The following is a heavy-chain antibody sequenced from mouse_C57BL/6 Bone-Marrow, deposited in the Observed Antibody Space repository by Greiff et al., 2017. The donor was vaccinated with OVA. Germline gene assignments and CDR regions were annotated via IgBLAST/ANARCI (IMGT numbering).Heavy chain of an antibody. CDR1: GFTFSSYG. Sequence: EVKVVESGGDLVKPGGSLKLSCAASGFTFSSYGMSWVRQTPDKRLEWVATISSGGSYTYYPDSVKGRFTISRDNAKNTLYLQMSSLKSEDTAMYYCARIYYDYDEKGYAMDYWGQGTSVTVSS. CDR2: ISSGGSYT. J-gene: IGHJ4*01. D-gene: IGHD2-4*01. CDR3: ARIYYDYDEKGYAMDY. V-gene: IGHV5-6*01.